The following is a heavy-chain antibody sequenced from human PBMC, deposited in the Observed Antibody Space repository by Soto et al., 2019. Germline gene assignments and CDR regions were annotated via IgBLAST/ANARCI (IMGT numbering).Heavy chain of an antibody. CDR2: ISGNGGSGRG. CDR3: AKDLDDYSSAIDF. J-gene: IGHJ4*02. V-gene: IGHV3-23*01. D-gene: IGHD4-4*01. Sequence: PGGSLRLSCVGSGFSFRKYAMNWVRQAPGKGLEWVSGISGNGGSGRGFYADPVKGRFTISRDNSKNTLYLEMNSLRAEDTAVYYCAKDLDDYSSAIDFWGQGTLVTVSS. CDR1: GFSFRKYA.